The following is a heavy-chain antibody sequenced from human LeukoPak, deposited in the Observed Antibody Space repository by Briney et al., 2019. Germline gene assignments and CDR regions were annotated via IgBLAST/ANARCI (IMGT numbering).Heavy chain of an antibody. V-gene: IGHV3-7*01. J-gene: IGHJ4*02. CDR2: IKQDGSEK. CDR3: ARSSIAVAWN. Sequence: PGGSLRLSCAASGFTFSSFWMTWVRQAPGKGLEWVANIKQDGSEKNCVDSVKGRFTISRDNAKNSLYLQMNSLRVEDTAVYYCARSSIAVAWNWGQGTLVTVSS. CDR1: GFTFSSFW. D-gene: IGHD6-19*01.